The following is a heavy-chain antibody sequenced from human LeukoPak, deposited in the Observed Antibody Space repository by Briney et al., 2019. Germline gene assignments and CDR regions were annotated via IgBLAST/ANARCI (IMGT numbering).Heavy chain of an antibody. V-gene: IGHV1-18*01. Sequence: ASVKVSCKASGYTFSSYGVSWVRQAPGQGLEWMGWISAYNGNTNYAQKFQGRVTMTTDTSTSTAYMELRSLRSDDTAVFYCARAPYSGRYNVEVHWGQGTLVTVS. D-gene: IGHD1-26*01. CDR2: ISAYNGNT. J-gene: IGHJ4*02. CDR1: GYTFSSYG. CDR3: ARAPYSGRYNVEVH.